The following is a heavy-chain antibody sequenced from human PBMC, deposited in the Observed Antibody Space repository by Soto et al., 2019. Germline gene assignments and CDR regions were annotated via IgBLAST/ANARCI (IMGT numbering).Heavy chain of an antibody. CDR2: IIPIFGTA. Sequence: SVKVSCKASGGTFSSYAISWVRQAPGQGLEWMGGIIPIFGTANYAQKFQGRVTITADKSTSTAYMELSSLRSEDTAVYYCARYRSGTTRDYYYGMDVWGQGTTVTVSS. CDR1: GGTFSSYA. D-gene: IGHD1-7*01. J-gene: IGHJ6*02. V-gene: IGHV1-69*06. CDR3: ARYRSGTTRDYYYGMDV.